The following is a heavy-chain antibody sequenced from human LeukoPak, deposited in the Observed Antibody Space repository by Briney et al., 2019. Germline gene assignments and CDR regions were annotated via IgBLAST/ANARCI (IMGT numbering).Heavy chain of an antibody. CDR3: AKGATTYYYYYMDV. V-gene: IGHV3-21*04. J-gene: IGHJ6*03. Sequence: GGSLRLSCAASEFTFSSHSMQWVRQAPGKGLEWVSYISRSSSYIYYADSVKGRFTISRDNSKNSLYLQMNSLRAEDTALYYCAKGATTYYYYYMDVWGKGTTVTVSS. CDR1: EFTFSSHS. D-gene: IGHD5-12*01. CDR2: ISRSSSYI.